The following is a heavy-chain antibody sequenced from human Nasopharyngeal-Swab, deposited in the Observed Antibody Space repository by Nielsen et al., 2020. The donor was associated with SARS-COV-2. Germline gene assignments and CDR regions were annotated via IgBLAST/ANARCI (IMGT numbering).Heavy chain of an antibody. CDR1: GDSIAYSTFY. CDR2: IHYNGNT. CDR3: VRSSSWYYFDY. D-gene: IGHD6-13*01. V-gene: IGHV4-39*01. J-gene: IGHJ4*02. Sequence: SETLSLTCTVSGDSIAYSTFYWGWIRQPPGKGLEWTGHIHYNGNTCQNPSLKSRLTISVDKSKNQFSLQLSSVTAADTAVYSCVRSSSWYYFDYWAQGTQVTVSS.